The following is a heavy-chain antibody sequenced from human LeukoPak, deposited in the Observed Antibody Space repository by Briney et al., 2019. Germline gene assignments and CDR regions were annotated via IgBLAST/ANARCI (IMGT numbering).Heavy chain of an antibody. J-gene: IGHJ2*01. V-gene: IGHV4-30-2*01. Sequence: SETLSLTCAVSGGSISSGGYSWSWIRQPPGKGLEWIGYIYHSGSTYYNPSLKSRVTISVDRSKNQFPLKLSSVTAADTAVYYCAREVPLVRGWYFDLWGRGTLGTVSS. CDR2: IYHSGST. CDR1: GGSISSGGYS. D-gene: IGHD6-6*01. CDR3: AREVPLVRGWYFDL.